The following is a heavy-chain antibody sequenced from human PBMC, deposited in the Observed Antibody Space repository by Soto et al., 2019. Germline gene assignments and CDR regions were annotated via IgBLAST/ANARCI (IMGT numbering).Heavy chain of an antibody. D-gene: IGHD1-26*01. CDR3: ARVGGSYSAL. CDR1: GGSISSYY. J-gene: IGHJ4*02. CDR2: IYTSGST. V-gene: IGHV4-4*07. Sequence: EALSISCAVSGGSISSYYWSGIRQPAGKGLEWIGRIYTSGSTNYNPSLKSRVTMSVDTSKNQFSLKLSSVTDADTDVYYCARVGGSYSALWGQGTLVTVSS.